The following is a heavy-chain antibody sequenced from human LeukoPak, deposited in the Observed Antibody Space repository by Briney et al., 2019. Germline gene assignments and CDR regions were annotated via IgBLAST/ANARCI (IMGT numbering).Heavy chain of an antibody. CDR3: AKEGAVVVPAVPYYGMDV. CDR1: GFTFSSYA. Sequence: GGSLRLSCAASGFTFSSYAMSWVRQAPGKGLEWVSAISGSGGSTYYADSVKGRFTISRDNSKNTLYLQMNSLRAEDTAVYYCAKEGAVVVPAVPYYGMDVWGQGTTVTVSS. V-gene: IGHV3-23*01. J-gene: IGHJ6*02. D-gene: IGHD2-2*01. CDR2: ISGSGGST.